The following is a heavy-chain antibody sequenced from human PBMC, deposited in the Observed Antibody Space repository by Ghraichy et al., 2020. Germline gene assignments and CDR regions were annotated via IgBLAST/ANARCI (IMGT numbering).Heavy chain of an antibody. V-gene: IGHV3-21*01. CDR2: ISSDSTSK. J-gene: IGHJ4*02. D-gene: IGHD2-15*01. CDR1: GFSFLTYS. CDR3: VRGKECSGGTCWDKTFDY. Sequence: GGSLRLSCAASGFSFLTYSMNWVRQAPGQGLEWVSSISSDSTSKVYADSVRGRFTVFRDNAKDSLYLQLSSLRAEDTAIYYCVRGKECSGGTCWDKTFDYWGRGSLVTVSS.